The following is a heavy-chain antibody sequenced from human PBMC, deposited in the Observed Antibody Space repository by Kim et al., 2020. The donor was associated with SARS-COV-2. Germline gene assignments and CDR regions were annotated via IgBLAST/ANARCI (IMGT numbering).Heavy chain of an antibody. CDR3: ARHGYCSGGSCSDLFDY. J-gene: IGHJ4*02. Sequence: GGSLRLSCAASGFTFSSYGMHWVRQAPGKGLEWVAVIWYDGSNKYYADSVKGRFTISRDNSKNTLYLQMNSLRAADTAVYYCARHGYCSGGSCSDLFDYWGQGTLVTVSS. V-gene: IGHV3-33*01. CDR1: GFTFSSYG. CDR2: IWYDGSNK. D-gene: IGHD2-15*01.